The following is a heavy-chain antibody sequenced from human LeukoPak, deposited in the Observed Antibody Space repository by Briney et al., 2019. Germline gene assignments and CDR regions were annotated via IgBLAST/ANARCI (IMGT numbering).Heavy chain of an antibody. CDR1: GFTFSSYA. Sequence: GGSLRLSCAASGFTFSSYAVSWVRQAPGKGLECVSAISGSGGSTYYADSVKGRFTISRDNSKNTLYLQMNSLRAEDTAVYYCAKDPSWLLPAAKWGQGTMVTVSS. CDR2: ISGSGGST. V-gene: IGHV3-23*01. CDR3: AKDPSWLLPAAK. D-gene: IGHD2-2*01. J-gene: IGHJ3*01.